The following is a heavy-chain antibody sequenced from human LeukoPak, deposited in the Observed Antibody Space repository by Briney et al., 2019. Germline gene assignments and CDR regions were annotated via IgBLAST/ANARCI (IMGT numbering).Heavy chain of an antibody. V-gene: IGHV1-2*06. CDR3: ARGFGYCGGDCQVDY. D-gene: IGHD2-21*02. Sequence: ASVKVSCKASGYTFTGYYMHWVRQAPGQGLEWMGRINPNSGGTNYAQKFQGRVTMTRDTSISTAYMELSRLRSDDTAVYYCARGFGYCGGDCQVDYWGQGTLVTVSS. J-gene: IGHJ4*02. CDR2: INPNSGGT. CDR1: GYTFTGYY.